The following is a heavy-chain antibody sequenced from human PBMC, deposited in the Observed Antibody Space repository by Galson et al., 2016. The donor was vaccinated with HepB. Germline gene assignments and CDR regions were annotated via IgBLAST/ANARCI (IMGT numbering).Heavy chain of an antibody. D-gene: IGHD2-2*01. CDR3: ARSSTTGYGWMQVCPNFDS. CDR2: ITGSSSSI. V-gene: IGHV3-21*01. J-gene: IGHJ4*02. Sequence: SLRLSCAASGFTFSSYTMSWVRQAPGKGLQWVSSITGSSSSIYYAHSMKGRFTISRDNAKNSLSLQMNNLRAEDTAVYFCARSSTTGYGWMQVCPNFDSWGQGTLVAVSS. CDR1: GFTFSSYT.